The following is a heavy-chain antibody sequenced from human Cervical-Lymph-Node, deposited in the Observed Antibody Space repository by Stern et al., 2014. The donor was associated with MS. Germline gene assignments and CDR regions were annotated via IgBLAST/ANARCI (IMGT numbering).Heavy chain of an antibody. J-gene: IGHJ4*02. CDR1: GFSFSTSGVG. D-gene: IGHD6-13*01. Sequence: IPLQESGPTLVKPTQTLTLTCTFSGFSFSTSGVGVGWIRPPPGKALEWLALIYWDDDKRCSPSLKNRLTITTDTSKNQVVLTMTNMDPVDTATYFCAHLSPAAGIFDFWGQGTLVTVSS. V-gene: IGHV2-5*02. CDR3: AHLSPAAGIFDF. CDR2: IYWDDDK.